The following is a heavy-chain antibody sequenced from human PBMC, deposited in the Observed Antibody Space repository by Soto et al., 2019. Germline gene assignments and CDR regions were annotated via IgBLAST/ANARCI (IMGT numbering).Heavy chain of an antibody. CDR1: GDSISRCTSY. D-gene: IGHD4-17*01. CDR2: IYYSGST. V-gene: IGHV4-39*01. CDR3: ARTFDSGDYVGSLDL. Sequence: SQTLSLTCTVCGDSISRCTSYYGWIRQPPGKGLEWIGSIYYSGSTYYNPSLKSRVTISVDTSKNQFSLKLSSVTAADTAVYYCARTFDSGDYVGSLDLWGQGTMVTVSS. J-gene: IGHJ3*01.